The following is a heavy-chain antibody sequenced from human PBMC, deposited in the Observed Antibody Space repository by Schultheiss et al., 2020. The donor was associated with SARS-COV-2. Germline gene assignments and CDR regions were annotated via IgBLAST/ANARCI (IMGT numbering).Heavy chain of an antibody. D-gene: IGHD6-19*01. CDR2: IIPIFGTA. J-gene: IGHJ6*02. Sequence: SVKVSCRASGYTFTGYYMHWVRQAPGQGLEWMGGIIPIFGTANYAQKFQGRVTITRDTSASTAYMELSSLRSEDTAVYYCARELAVAAYGMDVWGQGTTVTVSS. V-gene: IGHV1-69*05. CDR1: GYTFTGYY. CDR3: ARELAVAAYGMDV.